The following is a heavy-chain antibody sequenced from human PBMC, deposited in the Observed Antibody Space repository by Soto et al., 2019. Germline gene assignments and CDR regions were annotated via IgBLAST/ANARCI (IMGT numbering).Heavy chain of an antibody. CDR2: ISAYNGNT. CDR1: GYTFTNYG. D-gene: IGHD6-6*01. CDR3: ASVRKLVGYFYYYMDV. V-gene: IGHV1-18*01. J-gene: IGHJ6*03. Sequence: QVQLLQSGAEVKKPGASVKVSCKASGYTFTNYGITWVRQAPGQGLEWMGWISAYNGNTHYTQRLQGRVTMTTDTSTNTAYMELRGLRSDDTAVDYCASVRKLVGYFYYYMDVWGKGTTVTVSS.